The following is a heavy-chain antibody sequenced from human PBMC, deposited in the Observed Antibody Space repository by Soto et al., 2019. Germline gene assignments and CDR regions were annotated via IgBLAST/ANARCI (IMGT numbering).Heavy chain of an antibody. CDR2: TSNNGDRT. D-gene: IGHD6-19*01. J-gene: IGHJ4*02. CDR3: ARPPLYSNGGYFDS. Sequence: PGGSLRLSSAVSGFTFSDHAMAWVRQAPGKGLEWVATTSNNGDRTFYADSVRGRFTVSRDRSNNTLYLQMNSLRAEDTAVYFCARPPLYSNGGYFDSWGQGTLVTVSS. CDR1: GFTFSDHA. V-gene: IGHV3-23*01.